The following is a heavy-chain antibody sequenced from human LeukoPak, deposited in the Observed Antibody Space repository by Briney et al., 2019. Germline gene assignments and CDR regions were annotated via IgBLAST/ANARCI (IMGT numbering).Heavy chain of an antibody. V-gene: IGHV4-59*04. Sequence: PSETLSLTCTVSGGSISSYYWSWIRQPPGKGLEWIGYIYYSGSTYYNPSLKSRVTISVDTSKNQFSLKLSSVTAADTAVYYCASSIDIVVVVAHGGFDYWGQGTLVTVSS. D-gene: IGHD2-15*01. J-gene: IGHJ4*02. CDR2: IYYSGST. CDR1: GGSISSYY. CDR3: ASSIDIVVVVAHGGFDY.